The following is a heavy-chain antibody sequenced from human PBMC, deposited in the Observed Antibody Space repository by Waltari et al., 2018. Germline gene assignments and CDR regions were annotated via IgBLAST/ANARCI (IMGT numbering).Heavy chain of an antibody. Sequence: QVQLVQSGAEVKKPGSSVKVSCKASGGTFSSYAISWVRPAPGQGLEWMGGIIPSLGIANYAQKFQGRVTITADESTSTAYMELSSLRSEDTAVYYCARSVATIESLSYFDYWGQGTLVTVSS. CDR1: GGTFSSYA. J-gene: IGHJ4*02. D-gene: IGHD5-12*01. CDR2: IIPSLGIA. V-gene: IGHV1-69*04. CDR3: ARSVATIESLSYFDY.